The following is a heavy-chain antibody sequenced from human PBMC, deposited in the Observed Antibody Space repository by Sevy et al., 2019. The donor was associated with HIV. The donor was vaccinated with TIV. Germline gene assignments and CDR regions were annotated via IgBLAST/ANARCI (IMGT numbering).Heavy chain of an antibody. V-gene: IGHV3-30*18. D-gene: IGHD3-9*01. CDR3: AKDILGDNSPWFFFDY. CDR2: ISFDGRNT. Sequence: GGSLRLSCAGSGFTFRSYGIHWVRLSPGKGLEWVAFISFDGRNTYSADSVKGRFTVSRDNSNNAVYLQMNNLRTEDTAMYYCAKDILGDNSPWFFFDYWGQGTQVTVS. J-gene: IGHJ4*02. CDR1: GFTFRSYG.